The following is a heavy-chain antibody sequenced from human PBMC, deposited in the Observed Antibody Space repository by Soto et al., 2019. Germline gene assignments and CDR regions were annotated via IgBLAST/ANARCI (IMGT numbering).Heavy chain of an antibody. Sequence: KTSETLSLTCTVSGGSISSYYWSWIRQPPGKGLEWIGYIYYSGSTNYNPSLKSRVTISVDTSKNQFSLKLSSVTAADTAVYYCARSGYYDRSGYYFDYWGQGPLVTVSS. CDR3: ARSGYYDRSGYYFDY. V-gene: IGHV4-59*01. D-gene: IGHD3-22*01. J-gene: IGHJ4*02. CDR2: IYYSGST. CDR1: GGSISSYY.